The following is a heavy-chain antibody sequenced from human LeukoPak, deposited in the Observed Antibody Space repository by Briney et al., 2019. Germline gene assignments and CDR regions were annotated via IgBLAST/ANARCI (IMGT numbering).Heavy chain of an antibody. CDR1: GFTFSKYW. V-gene: IGHV3-74*01. J-gene: IGHJ3*02. D-gene: IGHD2/OR15-2a*01. Sequence: GGSLRLFCAASGFTFSKYWLHWLRQAPGKGLVWVSRINPDDKSASYADSVKGRFTIARDDARKTLYLQMNSLRAEDTAVYYCLTIVETTFDAFDIWGQGTMVTVSS. CDR2: INPDDKSA. CDR3: LTIVETTFDAFDI.